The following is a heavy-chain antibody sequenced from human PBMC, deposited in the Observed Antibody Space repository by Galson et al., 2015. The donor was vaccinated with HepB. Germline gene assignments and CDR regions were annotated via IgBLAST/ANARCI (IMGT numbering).Heavy chain of an antibody. D-gene: IGHD1-1*01. CDR1: GFASSSYA. Sequence: SLRLSCAASGFASSSYAMSWVRQAPGKGLEWVPSMSGVGGRTYYADSVKGRFTISRDNSKNTLYLEMSSLRVEDTAVYYCTRGPRIQLERMDYWGQGTLVTVSS. V-gene: IGHV3-23*01. CDR2: MSGVGGRT. J-gene: IGHJ4*02. CDR3: TRGPRIQLERMDY.